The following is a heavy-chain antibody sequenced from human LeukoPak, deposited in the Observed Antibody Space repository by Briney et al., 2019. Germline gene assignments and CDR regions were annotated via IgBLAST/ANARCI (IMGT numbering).Heavy chain of an antibody. CDR3: ARGEGYYASGSYYLDY. D-gene: IGHD3-10*01. Sequence: PGGSLRLSCAAPAFTFSSYTMKWVRQAPGKGLEWVSSITTSSTYIYYADSVRGRFTISRDNAKNSLYLRMSSLRVEDTAVYYCARGEGYYASGSYYLDYWGQGTLVTVSS. CDR1: AFTFSSYT. J-gene: IGHJ4*02. CDR2: ITTSSTYI. V-gene: IGHV3-21*01.